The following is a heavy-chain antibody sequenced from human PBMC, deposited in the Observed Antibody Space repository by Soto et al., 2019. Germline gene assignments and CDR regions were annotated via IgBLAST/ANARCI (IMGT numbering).Heavy chain of an antibody. D-gene: IGHD2-2*01. CDR2: TYYRSKWYY. CDR1: GDSVSSNSVA. V-gene: IGHV6-1*01. J-gene: IGHJ5*02. Sequence: SQTLSLTCAISGDSVSSNSVAWNWIRQSPSRSLKWLGRTYYRSKWYYEYAVSVRSRIIINPDTSKNQFSLQLNSVTPEDTAVYYCARLEAYCSGTTCYASWFDPWGQGTLVTVSS. CDR3: ARLEAYCSGTTCYASWFDP.